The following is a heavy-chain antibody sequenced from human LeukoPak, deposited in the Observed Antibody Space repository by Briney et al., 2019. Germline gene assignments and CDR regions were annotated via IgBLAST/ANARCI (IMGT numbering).Heavy chain of an antibody. J-gene: IGHJ6*03. V-gene: IGHV1-18*01. CDR3: ARSYGDEKDYYYIDV. Sequence: ASVKVSCKASGYTFTSYGISWVRQAPGQGLEWMGWISAYNGNTNYAQKLQGRVTMTTDTSTSTAYMELRSLRSDDTAVYYCARSYGDEKDYYYIDVWGKGTTVTVSS. D-gene: IGHD4-17*01. CDR2: ISAYNGNT. CDR1: GYTFTSYG.